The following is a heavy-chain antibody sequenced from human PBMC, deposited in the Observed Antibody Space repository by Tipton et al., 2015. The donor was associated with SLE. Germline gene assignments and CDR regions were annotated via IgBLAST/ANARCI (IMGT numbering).Heavy chain of an antibody. V-gene: IGHV4-34*01. J-gene: IGHJ6*02. Sequence: TLSLTCAVYGGSFSGYYWTWIRQPPGKGLEWIGEINHSGSTTCNPSLKSRVTISMDTSKKQFSLKLSSVTAADTAVYYCARISVDTTMAQRVDYGMDVWGQGTTVTVSS. D-gene: IGHD5-18*01. CDR3: ARISVDTTMAQRVDYGMDV. CDR2: INHSGST. CDR1: GGSFSGYY.